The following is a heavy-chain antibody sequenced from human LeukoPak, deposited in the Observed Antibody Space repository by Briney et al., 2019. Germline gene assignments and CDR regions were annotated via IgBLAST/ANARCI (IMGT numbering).Heavy chain of an antibody. Sequence: GGSLRLSSAASGFTFSSYAMSWVRQAPGKGLEWVSAISGSGGSTYYADSVKGRFTISRDNSKNTLYLQMNSLRAEDTAVYYCAKFNMIVVVITPFDYWGQGTLVTVSS. CDR1: GFTFSSYA. CDR2: ISGSGGST. V-gene: IGHV3-23*01. D-gene: IGHD3-22*01. CDR3: AKFNMIVVVITPFDY. J-gene: IGHJ4*02.